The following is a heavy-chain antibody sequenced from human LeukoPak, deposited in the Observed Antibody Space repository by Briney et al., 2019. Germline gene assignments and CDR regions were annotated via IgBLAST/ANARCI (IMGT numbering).Heavy chain of an antibody. D-gene: IGHD2-15*01. CDR1: GYSFSSYG. CDR2: ISADSGNT. V-gene: IGHV1-18*01. CDR3: AREMKLNGYCSGGSCYERIDY. Sequence: ASVKVSCKASGYSFSSYGISWVRQAPGQGLEWIGWISADSGNTNYAQKLQGRVTMTTDTSTSTAYMELRSLRSDDTAVYYCAREMKLNGYCSGGSCYERIDYWGQGTLVTVSS. J-gene: IGHJ4*02.